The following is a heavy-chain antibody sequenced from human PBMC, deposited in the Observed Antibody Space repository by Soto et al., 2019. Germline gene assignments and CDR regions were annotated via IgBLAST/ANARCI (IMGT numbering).Heavy chain of an antibody. V-gene: IGHV3-7*01. CDR2: IKQDGSEK. Sequence: GGSPRLSCAASGFTFSSYWMSWVRQAPGKGLEWVANIKQDGSEKYYVDSVKGRFTISRDNAKNSLYLQMNSLRAEDTAVYYCARGARNPHCSSTSCYTGNYYYYYGMDVWGQGTTVTVSS. D-gene: IGHD2-2*02. CDR3: ARGARNPHCSSTSCYTGNYYYYYGMDV. CDR1: GFTFSSYW. J-gene: IGHJ6*02.